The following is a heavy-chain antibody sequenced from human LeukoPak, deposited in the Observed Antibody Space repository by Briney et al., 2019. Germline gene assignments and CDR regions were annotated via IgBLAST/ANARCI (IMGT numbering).Heavy chain of an antibody. V-gene: IGHV3-23*01. CDR1: GFTFSSYA. CDR3: AKETLKVVPAAIKAFDI. J-gene: IGHJ3*02. Sequence: GGSLRLSCAASGFTFSSYAMNWVRQAPGKGLEWASAISDSGGGTYYADSVKGRFTISRDNSKNTLYLQMNSLRAEDTAVYYCAKETLKVVPAAIKAFDIWGQGTMVTVSS. CDR2: ISDSGGGT. D-gene: IGHD2-2*02.